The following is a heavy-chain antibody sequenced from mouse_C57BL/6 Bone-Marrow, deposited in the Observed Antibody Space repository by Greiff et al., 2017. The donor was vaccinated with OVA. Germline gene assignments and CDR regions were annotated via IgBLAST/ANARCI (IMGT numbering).Heavy chain of an antibody. CDR1: GYTFTDYN. V-gene: IGHV1-18*01. D-gene: IGHD2-4*01. CDR3: ARGIDYDCWYFDV. Sequence: EVQLQQSGPELVKPGASVKIPCKASGYTFTDYNMDWVKQSHGKSLEWIGDINPNNGGTIYNQKFKGKATLTVDKSSSTAYMELRSLTSEDTAVYYCARGIDYDCWYFDVWGTGTTVTVSS. J-gene: IGHJ1*03. CDR2: INPNNGGT.